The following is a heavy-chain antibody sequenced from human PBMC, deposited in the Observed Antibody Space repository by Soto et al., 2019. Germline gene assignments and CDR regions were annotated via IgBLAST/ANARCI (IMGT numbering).Heavy chain of an antibody. CDR1: GYTFTGYY. D-gene: IGHD2-15*01. CDR3: AKDIVVVVAAPEGAFDI. CDR2: INPNSGGT. Sequence: ASVKVSCKASGYTFTGYYMHWVRQAPGQGLEWMGWINPNSGGTNYAQKFQGRVTMTRDTSISTAYMELSRLRSDDTAVYYCAKDIVVVVAAPEGAFDIWGQGTMVTVS. J-gene: IGHJ3*02. V-gene: IGHV1-2*02.